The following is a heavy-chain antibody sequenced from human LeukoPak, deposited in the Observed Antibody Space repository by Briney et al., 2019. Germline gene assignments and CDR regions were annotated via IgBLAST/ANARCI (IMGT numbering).Heavy chain of an antibody. CDR3: ALSVPDWSGELRPRDY. CDR2: INHSGST. V-gene: IGHV4-34*01. Sequence: SETLSLTCAVYGGSFSGYYWSWIRQPPGKGLEWIGEINHSGSTNYNPSLKSRVTISVDTSKNQFSLKLSSVTAADTAVYYCALSVPDWSGELRPRDYWGQGTLVTVSS. J-gene: IGHJ4*02. D-gene: IGHD3-10*01. CDR1: GGSFSGYY.